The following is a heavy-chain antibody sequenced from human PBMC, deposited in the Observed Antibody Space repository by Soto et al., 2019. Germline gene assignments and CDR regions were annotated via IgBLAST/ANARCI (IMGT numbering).Heavy chain of an antibody. CDR1: GFTFSTYA. Sequence: GGSLRLSCAASGFTFSTYAMHWVRQAPGKGLEWVAVISYDGSNKYYADSVKGRFTISRDNSKNTLYLQMNSLRAEDTAVYYCARGYSSGYGYWGQGTLVTVSS. D-gene: IGHD3-22*01. CDR2: ISYDGSNK. V-gene: IGHV3-30-3*01. CDR3: ARGYSSGYGY. J-gene: IGHJ4*02.